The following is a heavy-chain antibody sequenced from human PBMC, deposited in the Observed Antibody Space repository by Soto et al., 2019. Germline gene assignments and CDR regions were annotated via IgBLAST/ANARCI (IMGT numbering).Heavy chain of an antibody. J-gene: IGHJ5*02. CDR1: GGSISSGDYY. Sequence: SETLSLTCTVSGGSISSGDYYWSWIRQPPGKGLEWIGYIYYSGSTYYNPSLKSRVTISVDTSKNQFSLKLSSVTAADTAVYYCARVPETGTQTHWFDPWGQGTPVTVSS. CDR2: IYYSGST. CDR3: ARVPETGTQTHWFDP. V-gene: IGHV4-30-4*01. D-gene: IGHD1-1*01.